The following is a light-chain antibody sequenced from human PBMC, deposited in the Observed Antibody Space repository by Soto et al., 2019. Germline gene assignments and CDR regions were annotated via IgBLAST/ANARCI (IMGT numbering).Light chain of an antibody. CDR3: QQYGSLPKT. V-gene: IGKV3-20*01. CDR2: GAF. CDR1: QSVSNSY. J-gene: IGKJ1*01. Sequence: EIVLTQSPGTLSLPPGERATLSCRASQSVSNSYLAWYQQKSGQAPRLLIYGAFSRANGIPVRFSGSASGTDFTLIISRLEPEDVAVYYCQQYGSLPKTFGQGTKVDIK.